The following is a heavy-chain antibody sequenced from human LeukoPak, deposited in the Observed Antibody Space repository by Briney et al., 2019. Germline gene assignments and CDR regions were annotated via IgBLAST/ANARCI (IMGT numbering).Heavy chain of an antibody. CDR2: INPDDGST. V-gene: IGHV3-74*01. D-gene: IGHD6-6*01. Sequence: GGSLRLSCAASGFTFRKYWLHWVRQAPGKGLVWVSRINPDDGSTSYADSVKGRFTISRDNSKNTLYLQMNSLRAEDTAVYYFAKIPPSENYCYSDLWGRGPLVTVSS. CDR1: GFTFRKYW. J-gene: IGHJ2*01. CDR3: AKIPPSENYCYSDL.